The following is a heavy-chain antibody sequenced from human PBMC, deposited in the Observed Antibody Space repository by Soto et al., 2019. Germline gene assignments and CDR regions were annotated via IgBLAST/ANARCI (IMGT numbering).Heavy chain of an antibody. J-gene: IGHJ6*02. CDR3: TTGYYDFWSGRPYYYGMDV. D-gene: IGHD3-3*01. CDR1: GFTFSNAG. CDR2: IKSKTDGGTT. V-gene: IGHV3-15*07. Sequence: GGSLRLSCAAAGFTFSNAGMNWVRQAPGKGLEWVGRIKSKTDGGTTDYAAPVKGRFTISRDDSKNTLYLQMNSLKTEDTAVYYCTTGYYDFWSGRPYYYGMDVWGQGTTVTVS.